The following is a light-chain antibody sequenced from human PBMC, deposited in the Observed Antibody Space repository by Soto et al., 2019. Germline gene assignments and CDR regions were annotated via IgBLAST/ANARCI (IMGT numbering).Light chain of an antibody. CDR2: GDS. V-gene: IGLV1-40*01. J-gene: IGLJ1*01. CDR1: SSNIGAGYD. CDR3: QSYDSSLSRSRV. Sequence: QSLLTQPPSVSGAPGQRVTSSCTGSSSNIGAGYDVHWYQQLPGTAPKLLIYGDSNRPSGVPDRFSGSKSATSASLAITGLQAEDEADYYCQSYDSSLSRSRVFGTGTKVTVL.